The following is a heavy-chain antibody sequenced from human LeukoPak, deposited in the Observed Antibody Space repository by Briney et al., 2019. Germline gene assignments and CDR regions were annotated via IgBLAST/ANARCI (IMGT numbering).Heavy chain of an antibody. D-gene: IGHD3-22*01. CDR1: GGSISSSSYY. CDR2: IYYSGST. V-gene: IGHV4-39*07. CDR3: ARVGTYDSSGYYFGNYFDY. Sequence: SETLSLTCTVSGGSISSSSYYWGWIRQPPGKGLEWIGSIYYSGSTYYNPSLKSRVTISVDTSKNQFSLKLSSVTAADTAVYYCARVGTYDSSGYYFGNYFDYWGQGTLVTVSS. J-gene: IGHJ4*02.